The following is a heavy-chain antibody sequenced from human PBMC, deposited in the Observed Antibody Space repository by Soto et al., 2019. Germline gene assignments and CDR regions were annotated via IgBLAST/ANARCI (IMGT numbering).Heavy chain of an antibody. J-gene: IGHJ6*02. D-gene: IGHD6-13*01. Sequence: SETLSLTCTVSVDSIATYYWSWIRQPAGKGLEWIGRIDASGNTNYNPSLNSRVTMPIDTSKKQFSLKLTSVTAADTAIYYCARYSNNWFQTEGMDVWGQGTTVTVSS. CDR3: ARYSNNWFQTEGMDV. V-gene: IGHV4-4*07. CDR2: IDASGNT. CDR1: VDSIATYY.